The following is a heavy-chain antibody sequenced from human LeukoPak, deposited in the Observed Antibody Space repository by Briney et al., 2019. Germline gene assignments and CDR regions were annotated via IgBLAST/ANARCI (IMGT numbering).Heavy chain of an antibody. CDR2: IKQDGSEK. V-gene: IGHV3-7*01. D-gene: IGHD3-10*01. CDR3: ARGQPYGSGSYYGDAFDI. J-gene: IGHJ3*02. Sequence: GRSLRLSCAASGFTFSTYAMHWVRQAPGKGLEWVANIKQDGSEKYYVDSVEGRFTISRDNAKNSLYLQMNSLRAEDTAVYYCARGQPYGSGSYYGDAFDIWGQGTMVTVSS. CDR1: GFTFSTYA.